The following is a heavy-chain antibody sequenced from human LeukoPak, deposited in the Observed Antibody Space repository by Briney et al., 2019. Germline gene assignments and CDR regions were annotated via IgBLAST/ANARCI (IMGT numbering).Heavy chain of an antibody. J-gene: IGHJ4*02. CDR2: VHRDGRT. CDR1: AVSISSSEW. CDR3: GKTDIYVIPIAY. V-gene: IGHV4-4*02. Sequence: SETGSLTCAVSAVSISSSEWWIWVRQPPGQGLEWIGEVHRDGRTRYNPSINSRVTMSMDYSKKQFSLSVTSVTAADTAIYYCGKTDIYVIPIAYWGKRSPVSASS. D-gene: IGHD3-9*01.